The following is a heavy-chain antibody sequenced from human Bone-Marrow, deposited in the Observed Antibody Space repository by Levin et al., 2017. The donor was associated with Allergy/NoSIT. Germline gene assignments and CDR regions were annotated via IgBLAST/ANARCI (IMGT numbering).Heavy chain of an antibody. V-gene: IGHV4-34*01. CDR3: MRGYGQDCVSTSCAGVGDS. D-gene: IGHD2-2*01. J-gene: IGHJ4*02. CDR2: INHSGTT. CDR1: GGSVSGYY. Sequence: SETLSLTCAVYGGSVSGYYWIWIRQPPGQGLEWIGEINHSGTTRYNQSLSSRLTVSIDTSTNQFSLKLCSVTAADTAVYSCMRGYGQDCVSTSCAGVGDSWGQGSLVTVSS.